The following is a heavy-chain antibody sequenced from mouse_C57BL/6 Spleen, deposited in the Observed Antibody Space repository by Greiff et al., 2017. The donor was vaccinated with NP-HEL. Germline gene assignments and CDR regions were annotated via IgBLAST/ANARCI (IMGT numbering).Heavy chain of an antibody. Sequence: EVQLQQSGAELVRPGASVKLSCTASGFNIKDDYMHWVKQRPEQGLEWIGWIDPENGDTEYASKFQGKATITADTSSNTAYLQLSSLTSEDTAVYYCTSYYSNSYYAMDYWGQGTSVTVSS. CDR3: TSYYSNSYYAMDY. CDR1: GFNIKDDY. D-gene: IGHD2-5*01. V-gene: IGHV14-4*01. CDR2: IDPENGDT. J-gene: IGHJ4*01.